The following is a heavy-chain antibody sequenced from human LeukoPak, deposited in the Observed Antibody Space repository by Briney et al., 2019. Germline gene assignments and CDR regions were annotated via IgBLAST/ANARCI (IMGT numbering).Heavy chain of an antibody. V-gene: IGHV4-59*01. CDR3: ASVGFFCSSTSCYQRGGWFDP. Sequence: SETLSLTCTVSGGSLSSYYWSWLRQPPGKGLEWIGYIYYSGSTNYNPSLKSRVTISVDTSKNQFSLKLSSVTAADTAVYYCASVGFFCSSTSCYQRGGWFDPWGQGTLVTVSS. J-gene: IGHJ5*02. CDR2: IYYSGST. CDR1: GGSLSSYY. D-gene: IGHD2-2*01.